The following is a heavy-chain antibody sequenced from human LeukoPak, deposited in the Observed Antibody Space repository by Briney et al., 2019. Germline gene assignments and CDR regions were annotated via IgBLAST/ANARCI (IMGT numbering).Heavy chain of an antibody. CDR1: GFTFTSSA. Sequence: GGAVTVSCKASGFTFTSSAMQWVRQARGQGREWVGGIFVGSGNTNYAQKFQGRVTTTRDMSTSTAYMELSSLRSEDTAVYYCAASKGRDSSGYYFPFDYWGQGTLVTVSS. J-gene: IGHJ4*02. CDR2: IFVGSGNT. CDR3: AASKGRDSSGYYFPFDY. D-gene: IGHD3-22*01. V-gene: IGHV1-58*02.